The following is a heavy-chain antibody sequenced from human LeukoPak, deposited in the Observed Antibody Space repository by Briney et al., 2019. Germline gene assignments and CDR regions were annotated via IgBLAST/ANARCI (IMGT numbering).Heavy chain of an antibody. Sequence: SETLSLTCTVSGGSISSSSYYWGWIRQPPGKGLEWIGSIYYSGSTYYNPSLKSRVTISVDTSKNQFSLKLSSVTAADTAVYYCARSSSSWSRDPYFDYWGQGTLVTVSS. D-gene: IGHD6-13*01. CDR1: GGSISSSSYY. J-gene: IGHJ4*02. CDR2: IYYSGST. V-gene: IGHV4-39*01. CDR3: ARSSSSWSRDPYFDY.